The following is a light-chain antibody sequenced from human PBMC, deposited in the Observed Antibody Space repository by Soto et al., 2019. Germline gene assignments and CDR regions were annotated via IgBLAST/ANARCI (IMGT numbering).Light chain of an antibody. Sequence: DIQMTQSPTSLSASVGDRVTITCQASQDITNHLNWYQQKPGKAPKLLIYEASNLETGVPSRFSGGGSGTDFTLTLSSLQPEDFATYYCQQYGPYLLTFGPGTKVH. CDR1: QDITNH. J-gene: IGKJ3*01. CDR2: EAS. CDR3: QQYGPYLLT. V-gene: IGKV1-33*01.